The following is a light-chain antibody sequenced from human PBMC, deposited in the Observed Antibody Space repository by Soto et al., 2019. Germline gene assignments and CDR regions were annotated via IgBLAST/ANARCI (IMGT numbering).Light chain of an antibody. V-gene: IGLV2-8*01. CDR1: SSDVGAYNY. CDR2: EVS. Sequence: QSVLTQPPSASGSPGQSVTISCTGTSSDVGAYNYVSWYQQYPGKAPKLMIYEVSKRPSGVPDRFSGSKSGKTASLTVSGLQPEEDADYYCTSYAGSDIWVFGGGTKLTVL. J-gene: IGLJ3*02. CDR3: TSYAGSDIWV.